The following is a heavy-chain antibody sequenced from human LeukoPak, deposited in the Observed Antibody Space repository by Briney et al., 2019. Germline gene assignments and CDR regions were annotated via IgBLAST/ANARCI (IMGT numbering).Heavy chain of an antibody. CDR3: ARLGTDYYGMVEYFQH. CDR1: SGSIFSSNW. J-gene: IGHJ1*01. V-gene: IGHV4-4*02. CDR2: IFQSGST. D-gene: IGHD3-22*01. Sequence: PSGTLSLTCTVSSGSIFSSNWWSWVRRPPGKGLEWIWQIFQSGSTSYSPSLKSRVTISVDTSKNQFSLKLSSVTAADTAVYYCARLGTDYYGMVEYFQHWGQGTLVTVSS.